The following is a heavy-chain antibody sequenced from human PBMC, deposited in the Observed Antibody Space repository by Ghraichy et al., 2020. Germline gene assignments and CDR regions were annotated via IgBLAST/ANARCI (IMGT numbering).Heavy chain of an antibody. V-gene: IGHV3-23*01. CDR2: ISGSSGRT. J-gene: IGHJ4*02. CDR1: GFTFSSYA. D-gene: IGHD3-3*01. CDR3: AKGSSYYDFWSGYSYFDY. Sequence: GGSLILSCAASGFTFSSYAMSWVRQVPGKGLEWVSGISGSSGRTDYADSVKDRFTIARDNSKNTLYLQMNSLRAEDTAVYYCAKGSSYYDFWSGYSYFDYWGQGTLVTVSS.